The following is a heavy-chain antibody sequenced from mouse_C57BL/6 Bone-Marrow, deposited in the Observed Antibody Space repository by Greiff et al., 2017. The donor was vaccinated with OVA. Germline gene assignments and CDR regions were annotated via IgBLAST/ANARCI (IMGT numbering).Heavy chain of an antibody. D-gene: IGHD2-4*01. CDR1: GYTFTDYY. Sequence: EVQLQQSGPELVKPGASVKISCKASGYTFTDYYMNWVKQSHGKSLEWIGDINPNNGGTSYNQKFKGKATLTVDKSSSTAYMELRSLTSEDSAVYYCASPYDYDWYFDVWGTGTTVTVSS. V-gene: IGHV1-26*01. CDR3: ASPYDYDWYFDV. CDR2: INPNNGGT. J-gene: IGHJ1*03.